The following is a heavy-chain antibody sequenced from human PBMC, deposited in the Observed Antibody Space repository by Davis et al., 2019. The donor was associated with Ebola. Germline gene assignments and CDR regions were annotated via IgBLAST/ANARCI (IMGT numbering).Heavy chain of an antibody. J-gene: IGHJ4*02. Sequence: PGGSLRLSCAASGFSFSNYGIHWVRQAPGKGLEWVAVVSHSERERFYADSVKGRFTISRDNSENTLYLQMNSLTADDTSVYYCARAGFDEVLDYWGQGTPVTVSS. CDR2: VSHSERER. D-gene: IGHD3-3*01. CDR3: ARAGFDEVLDY. CDR1: GFSFSNYG. V-gene: IGHV3-30*19.